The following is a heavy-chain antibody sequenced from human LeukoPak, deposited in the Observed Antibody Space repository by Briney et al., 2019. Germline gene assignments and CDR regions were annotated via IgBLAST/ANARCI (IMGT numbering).Heavy chain of an antibody. CDR1: GFTFSTYW. D-gene: IGHD3-10*01. CDR3: ARVSSYGSGSYYNPWIDY. V-gene: IGHV3-7*01. Sequence: GGSLRLSCAASGFTFSTYWMSWVRQAPGKGLEWVANIKQDGNEKYYVDSVKGRFTISRDNAKNSLYLQTNSLRAEDTAVYYCARVSSYGSGSYYNPWIDYWGQGTLVTVSS. J-gene: IGHJ4*02. CDR2: IKQDGNEK.